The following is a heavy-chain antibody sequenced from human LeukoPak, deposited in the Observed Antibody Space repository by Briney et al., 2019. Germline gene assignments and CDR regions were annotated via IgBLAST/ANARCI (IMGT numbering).Heavy chain of an antibody. CDR1: GGSIRSDGYY. J-gene: IGHJ5*02. D-gene: IGHD3-3*01. CDR2: ISYSRNT. Sequence: SQTLSLTCTVSGGSIRSDGYYWSWIRQHPGEGLEWIGYISYSRNTYYNPSLKSRVTVSVDTSKSQFSLKLSSVTAADTAVYYCARDPSYSFGSSGWFDPWGQGTLVTVSS. V-gene: IGHV4-31*03. CDR3: ARDPSYSFGSSGWFDP.